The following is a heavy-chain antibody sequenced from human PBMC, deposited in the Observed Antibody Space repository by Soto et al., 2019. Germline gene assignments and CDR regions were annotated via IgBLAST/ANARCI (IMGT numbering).Heavy chain of an antibody. Sequence: QITLKESGPTLVQPTQTLTLTCSFSGFSLTTREVGVGWIRQPPGKALEWLALIYWDDDKRYSPSLKSRLAITKDTSKNQVVLTMTNIDPVDTATYYCAHNADYYTSAHYQNWGQGTLVTVSS. CDR1: GFSLTTREVG. CDR2: IYWDDDK. D-gene: IGHD3-22*01. V-gene: IGHV2-5*02. J-gene: IGHJ1*01. CDR3: AHNADYYTSAHYQN.